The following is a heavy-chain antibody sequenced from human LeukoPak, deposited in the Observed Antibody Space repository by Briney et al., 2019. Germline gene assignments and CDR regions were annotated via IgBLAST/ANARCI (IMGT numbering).Heavy chain of an antibody. CDR3: ACRRWKTSAVDY. D-gene: IGHD4-23*01. V-gene: IGHV3-48*03. CDR2: ITTSGTTL. CDR1: GFTFSSYE. Sequence: GGSLRLSCAASGFTFSSYEMNWVRQAPGKGLERISYITTSGTTLDYADSVKGRFTISRDNAKNSLYLQMNSLRAEDTAVYFCACRRWKTSAVDYWGQGTLVTVSS. J-gene: IGHJ4*02.